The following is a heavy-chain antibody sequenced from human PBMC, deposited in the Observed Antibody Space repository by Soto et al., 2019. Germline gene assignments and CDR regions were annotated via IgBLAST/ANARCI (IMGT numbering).Heavy chain of an antibody. CDR3: ARPDRYCSGGSCYSGAHC. CDR2: IYYSGNT. Sequence: SETLSLTCTVSDGSSSSNSYYWGWIRQPPGKGLEWIGSIYYSGNTYYNPSLKSRVTLSVDTSKNQFSLKLSSVTAADTAVYYCARPDRYCSGGSCYSGAHCLGQGTLVTVSS. J-gene: IGHJ4*02. V-gene: IGHV4-39*01. CDR1: DGSSSSNSYY. D-gene: IGHD2-15*01.